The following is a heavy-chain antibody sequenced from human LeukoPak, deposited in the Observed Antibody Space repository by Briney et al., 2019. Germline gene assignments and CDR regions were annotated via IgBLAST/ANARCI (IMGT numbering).Heavy chain of an antibody. D-gene: IGHD3-22*01. CDR3: ARDRYYYDSSGLSKYYYYYGMDV. CDR2: ISSSSSYI. J-gene: IGHJ6*02. Sequence: GGSLRLSCAASGFTFSSYSMNWVRQAPGKGLEWVLSISSSSSYIYYADSVKGRFTISRDNAKNSLYLQMNSLRAEDTAVYYCARDRYYYDSSGLSKYYYYYGMDVWGQGTTVTVSS. V-gene: IGHV3-21*01. CDR1: GFTFSSYS.